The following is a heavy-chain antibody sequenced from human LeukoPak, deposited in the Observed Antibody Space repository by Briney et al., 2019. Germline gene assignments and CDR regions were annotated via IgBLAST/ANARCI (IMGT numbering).Heavy chain of an antibody. CDR3: ARDQRDSSSWYGLHY. CDR1: GYTFTGYY. V-gene: IGHV1-2*06. J-gene: IGHJ4*02. CDR2: INPNSGGT. D-gene: IGHD6-13*01. Sequence: ASVKVSCKASGYTFTGYYMHWVRQAPGQGLDWMGRINPNSGGTNYAHKFQGRVTMTRDTSISTAYMELSRLRSDDTAVYYCARDQRDSSSWYGLHYWGQGTLVTVSS.